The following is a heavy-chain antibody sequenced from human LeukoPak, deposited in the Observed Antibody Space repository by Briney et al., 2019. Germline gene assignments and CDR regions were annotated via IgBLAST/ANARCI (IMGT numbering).Heavy chain of an antibody. CDR1: GGAISTYY. CDR2: ISHSGSV. V-gene: IGHV4-59*01. D-gene: IGHD1-20*01. J-gene: IGHJ3*02. CDR3: ARDLGGINWDAFDI. Sequence: SETLSLTCTVSGGAISTYYWNWIRQPPGKGLEWIGYISHSGSVNYNPSLKSRVTISEDTSKKQFSLKLSSMTAADTAVYYCARDLGGINWDAFDIWGQGTMSPSLQ.